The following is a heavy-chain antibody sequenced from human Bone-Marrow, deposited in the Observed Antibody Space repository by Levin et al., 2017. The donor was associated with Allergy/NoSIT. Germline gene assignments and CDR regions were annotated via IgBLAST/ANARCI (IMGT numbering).Heavy chain of an antibody. D-gene: IGHD2-2*02. CDR2: IYNSVST. J-gene: IGHJ5*02. CDR1: GDSLRSGHYY. Sequence: SQTLSLTCTVSGDSLRSGHYYWTWIRQPAGKGLEWIGRIYNSVSTHYNPSLKSRVTISEDASKNQFSLRLTSVTAADTALYYCARQKGGRYCSSSSCYTLDLWGQGTLVTVSS. CDR3: ARQKGGRYCSSSSCYTLDL. V-gene: IGHV4-61*02.